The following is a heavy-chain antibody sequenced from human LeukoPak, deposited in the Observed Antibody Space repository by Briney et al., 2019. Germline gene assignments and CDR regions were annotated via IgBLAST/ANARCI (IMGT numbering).Heavy chain of an antibody. CDR1: GYTFTSYD. V-gene: IGHV1-8*03. J-gene: IGHJ5*02. D-gene: IGHD3-3*01. CDR3: ARDVLRFSNWFDP. CDR2: MNTNSGNT. Sequence: ASVKVSCTASGYTFTSYDINWLRQAPGQGLEWMGWMNTNSGNTGYAQKFQGRVTITRNTSISTAYMELSRLRSEDTAVYYCARDVLRFSNWFDPWGQGTLVTVSS.